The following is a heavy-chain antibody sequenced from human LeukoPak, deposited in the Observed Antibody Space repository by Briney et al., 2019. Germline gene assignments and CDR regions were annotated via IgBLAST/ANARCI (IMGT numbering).Heavy chain of an antibody. CDR3: ASSGYSGYDYVGAPQTAYYFDY. Sequence: GGSLRLSCAASGFTFSSYAMHWVRQAPGKGLEWVAVISYDGSNKYYADSVKGRFTISRDNSKNTLYLQMNSLRAEDTAVYYCASSGYSGYDYVGAPQTAYYFDYWGQGTLVTVSS. CDR1: GFTFSSYA. J-gene: IGHJ4*02. D-gene: IGHD5-12*01. CDR2: ISYDGSNK. V-gene: IGHV3-30-3*01.